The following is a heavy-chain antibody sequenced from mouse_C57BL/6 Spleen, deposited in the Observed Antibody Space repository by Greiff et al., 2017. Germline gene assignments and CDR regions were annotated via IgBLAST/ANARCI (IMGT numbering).Heavy chain of an antibody. CDR3: ARAGGYYAMDY. CDR2: IYPSDSEN. V-gene: IGHV1-61*01. D-gene: IGHD3-1*01. CDR1: GYTFTSYW. J-gene: IGHJ4*01. Sequence: QVQLQQPGAELVRPGSSVKLSCKASGYTFTSYWMDWVKQRPGQGLEWIGNIYPSDSENHYNQKFKDKATLTVDKSSSTAYLQLSILTSEDSAVYYCARAGGYYAMDYWGQGTSVTVSS.